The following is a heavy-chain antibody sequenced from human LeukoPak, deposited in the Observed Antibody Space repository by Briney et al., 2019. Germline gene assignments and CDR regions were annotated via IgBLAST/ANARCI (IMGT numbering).Heavy chain of an antibody. CDR3: VRESRPTPNYFDY. J-gene: IGHJ4*02. CDR1: GFTFSSYS. CDR2: ISTSSSYI. V-gene: IGHV3-21*01. D-gene: IGHD2-15*01. Sequence: GGSLRLSCAASGFTFSSYSMDWVRQSPGKGLEWVASISTSSSYIYYADSVKGRFTISRDNAKNSLFLQMNSLRAEDTAVYYCVRESRPTPNYFDYWGQGILVTVSS.